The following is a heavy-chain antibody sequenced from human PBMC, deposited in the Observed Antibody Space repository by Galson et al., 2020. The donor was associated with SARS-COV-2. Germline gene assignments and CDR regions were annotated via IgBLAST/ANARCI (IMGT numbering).Heavy chain of an antibody. CDR1: GYSISSGYY. CDR3: AREPYYYDSSGPYYYYYGMDV. J-gene: IGHJ6*02. D-gene: IGHD3-22*01. CDR2: IYHSGST. V-gene: IGHV4-38-2*02. Sequence: SETLSLTCTVSGYSISSGYYWGWIRQPPGKGLEWIGSIYHSGSTYYNPSLKSRVTISVDTSKNQFSLKLSSVTAADTAVYYCAREPYYYDSSGPYYYYYGMDVWGQGTTVTVSS.